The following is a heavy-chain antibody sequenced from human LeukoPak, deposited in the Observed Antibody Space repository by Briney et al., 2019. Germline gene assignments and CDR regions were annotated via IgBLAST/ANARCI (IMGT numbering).Heavy chain of an antibody. CDR3: ARVDSSSWYSNYYYGMDV. Sequence: ASVKVSCKASGGTFSSYATSWVRQAPGQGLEWMGGIIPIFGTANYAQKFQGRVTITADESTSTAYMELSSLRSEDTAVYYCARVDSSSWYSNYYYGMDVWGQGTTVTVSS. J-gene: IGHJ6*02. CDR1: GGTFSSYA. CDR2: IIPIFGTA. V-gene: IGHV1-69*01. D-gene: IGHD6-13*01.